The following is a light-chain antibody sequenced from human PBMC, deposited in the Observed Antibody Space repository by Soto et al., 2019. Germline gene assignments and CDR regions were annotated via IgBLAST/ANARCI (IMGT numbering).Light chain of an antibody. V-gene: IGKV3-20*01. CDR1: QSVSSSY. CDR2: GAS. CDR3: QQYGSSREYT. Sequence: EIVLTQSPGTLSLSPGERATLSCRASQSVSSSYLAWYQQKPGQAPRLLIYGASSRATGIQDRFSCSGSGTEFTLTISRLEAEDFAVYYCQQYGSSREYTFGQGTKREIK. J-gene: IGKJ2*01.